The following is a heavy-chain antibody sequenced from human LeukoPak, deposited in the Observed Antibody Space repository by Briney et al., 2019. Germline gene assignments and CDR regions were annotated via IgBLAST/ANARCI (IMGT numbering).Heavy chain of an antibody. CDR3: ARDAPGSGYGSYYFDH. Sequence: ASVKVSCRASGFTFTDYYMHWVRQAPGQGLEWMGWIKPNSGGTNYAQKFQGRVAMTRDTSISTAYMELSGLTSDDTAVYYCARDAPGSGYGSYYFDHWGQGTLVTVSS. D-gene: IGHD5-12*01. CDR2: IKPNSGGT. CDR1: GFTFTDYY. J-gene: IGHJ4*02. V-gene: IGHV1-2*02.